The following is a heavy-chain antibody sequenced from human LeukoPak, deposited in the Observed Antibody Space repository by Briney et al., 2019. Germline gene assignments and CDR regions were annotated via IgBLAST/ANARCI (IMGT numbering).Heavy chain of an antibody. CDR3: ARGSTAAAPKVYFDY. CDR2: IYHSGST. D-gene: IGHD6-25*01. Sequence: SETLSLTCTVSGGPISSGGYYWSWIRQPPGKGLEWIGYIYHSGSTYYSPSLKSRVTISVDRSKNQFSLKLSSVTAADTAVYYCARGSTAAAPKVYFDYWGQGTLVTVSS. J-gene: IGHJ4*02. V-gene: IGHV4-30-2*01. CDR1: GGPISSGGYY.